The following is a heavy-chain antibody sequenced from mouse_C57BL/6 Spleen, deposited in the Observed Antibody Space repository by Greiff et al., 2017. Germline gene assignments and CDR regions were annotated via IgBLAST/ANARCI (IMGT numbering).Heavy chain of an antibody. J-gene: IGHJ2*01. D-gene: IGHD1-1*01. Sequence: EVHLVESEGGLVQPGSSMKLSCTASGFTFSDYYMAWVRQVPEKGLEWVANINYDGSSTYYLDSLKSRFIISRDNAKNILYLQMSSLKSEDTATYYCARGGYGSRNYFDYWGQGTTLTVSS. CDR1: GFTFSDYY. V-gene: IGHV5-16*01. CDR2: INYDGSST. CDR3: ARGGYGSRNYFDY.